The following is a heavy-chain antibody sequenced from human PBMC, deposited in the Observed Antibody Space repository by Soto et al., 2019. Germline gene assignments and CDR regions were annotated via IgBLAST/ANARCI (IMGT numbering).Heavy chain of an antibody. CDR2: IYYSGST. D-gene: IGHD6-13*01. J-gene: IGHJ6*02. V-gene: IGHV4-59*01. CDR1: GDSISSYY. Sequence: PSETLSLTCTVSGDSISSYYWSWIRQPPGKGLECIGYIYYSGSTNYNPSLKSRVTISADTSKNQFSLKLSSVTAADTAVYYCASGGQLEAYFYGLDVWGQGTLVTVSS. CDR3: ASGGQLEAYFYGLDV.